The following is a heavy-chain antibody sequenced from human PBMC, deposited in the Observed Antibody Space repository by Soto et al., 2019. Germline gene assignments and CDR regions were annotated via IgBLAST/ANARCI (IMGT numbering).Heavy chain of an antibody. V-gene: IGHV4-30-2*01. J-gene: IGHJ5*02. D-gene: IGHD3-3*01. Sequence: QLQLQESGSGLVKPSQTLSLTCGVSGGSISRDGYSWSWIRQPPGMGLEWIGNIYHSGGTNYNPSLESRVTISLDRSKNQFSLNQDSVTAADTAVYYGAREVEHGFWSGLSQGNWFDPWGQGTLVTVAA. CDR2: IYHSGGT. CDR3: AREVEHGFWSGLSQGNWFDP. CDR1: GGSISRDGYS.